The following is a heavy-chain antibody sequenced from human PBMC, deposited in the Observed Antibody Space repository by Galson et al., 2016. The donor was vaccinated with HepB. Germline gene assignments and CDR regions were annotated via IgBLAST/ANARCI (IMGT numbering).Heavy chain of an antibody. V-gene: IGHV3-33*01. CDR2: IWYDGSNK. CDR3: ARGVGIYGHYYFDY. Sequence: SLRLSCAASGFTFSNYAMYWVRQAPGKGLEWVAVIWYDGSNKYYADSVKGRFTISRDNSKNTLSLHMNSLRAEDTAVYYCARGVGIYGHYYFDYWGQGTLVTVS. D-gene: IGHD2/OR15-2a*01. J-gene: IGHJ4*02. CDR1: GFTFSNYA.